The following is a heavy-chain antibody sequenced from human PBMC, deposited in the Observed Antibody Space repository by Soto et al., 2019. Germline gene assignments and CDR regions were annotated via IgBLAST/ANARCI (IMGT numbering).Heavy chain of an antibody. CDR1: GGSISSSSYY. Sequence: QLQLQESGPGLVKPSETLSLTCTVSGGSISSSSYYWGWIRQPPGKGLEWIGSIYYSGSTYYNPSLKSRVTISVDTSKNQFSLKLSSVTAADTAVYYWARLRSGSYYTPEYFQHWGQGTLVTVSS. D-gene: IGHD1-26*01. CDR3: ARLRSGSYYTPEYFQH. J-gene: IGHJ1*01. V-gene: IGHV4-39*01. CDR2: IYYSGST.